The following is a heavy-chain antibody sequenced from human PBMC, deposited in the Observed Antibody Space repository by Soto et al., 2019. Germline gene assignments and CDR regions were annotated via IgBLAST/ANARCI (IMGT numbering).Heavy chain of an antibody. CDR1: GFTFSSFD. V-gene: IGHV3-23*01. Sequence: GGSLRLSCAASGFTFSSFDMSWVRQAPGKGLEWVSSISGRGGTTYYADSVKGRFTISRDNSKNTLYLQVNSLRADDTAIYYCAKGTSGPDYWGQGTLVTVSS. J-gene: IGHJ4*02. CDR2: ISGRGGTT. CDR3: AKGTSGPDY.